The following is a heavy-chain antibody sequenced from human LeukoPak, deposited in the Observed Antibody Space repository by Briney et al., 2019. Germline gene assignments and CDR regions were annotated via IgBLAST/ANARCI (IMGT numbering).Heavy chain of an antibody. D-gene: IGHD6-19*01. CDR2: MNPNSDNT. CDR1: GYTFTAHD. V-gene: IGHV1-8*03. CDR3: ARRSGWASFDY. Sequence: GASVKVSCKASGYTFTAHDINWVRQATGQGLEWMGWMNPNSDNTGYAQKFQGRVTITRNTSTSTAYMELSSLRSEDTAVYYCARRSGWASFDYWGQGTLVTVSS. J-gene: IGHJ4*02.